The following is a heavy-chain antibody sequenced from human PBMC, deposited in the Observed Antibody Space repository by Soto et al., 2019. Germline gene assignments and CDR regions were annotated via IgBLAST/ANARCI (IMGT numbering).Heavy chain of an antibody. CDR2: ISAFSSPI. CDR3: VRGGRGYTRDDVFDI. J-gene: IGHJ3*02. D-gene: IGHD2-2*02. V-gene: IGHV3-21*06. CDR1: GFTFSSYS. Sequence: EAQLVESGGGLVKPGGSLRLSCVDSGFTFSSYSMNWVRQAPGKGLEWVSSISAFSSPIFYADSVKGRYTISRYNAKNSLHLTMSSIRAEDTAVYYCVRGGRGYTRDDVFDIWGQGTMVTVSS.